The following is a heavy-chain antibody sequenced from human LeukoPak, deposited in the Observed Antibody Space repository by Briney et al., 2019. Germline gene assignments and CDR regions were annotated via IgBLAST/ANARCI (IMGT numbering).Heavy chain of an antibody. D-gene: IGHD1-7*01. Sequence: PSETLSLTCTVSGGSISSSRSYWGWIRQPPGKGLDCIGKIYPSGTTSYNPSPKSRVTISIEPSKSQCSLRLSSVTAADTAVYYCVQNIPGTIEPWGQGTLVTVSS. V-gene: IGHV4-39*01. CDR1: GGSISSSRSY. J-gene: IGHJ5*02. CDR3: VQNIPGTIEP. CDR2: IYPSGTT.